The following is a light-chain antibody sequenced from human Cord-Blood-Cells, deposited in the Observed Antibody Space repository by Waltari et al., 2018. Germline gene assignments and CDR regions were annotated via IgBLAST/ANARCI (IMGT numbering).Light chain of an antibody. CDR3: QQYYSTPHT. CDR2: WAS. CDR1: QSVLYSSNNKNY. Sequence: DIVMIQYPDYMAVSLGERATINCKSSQSVLYSSNNKNYLAWYQQKPGQPPKLLIYWASTRESGVPDRFSGSGSGTDFTLTISSLQAEDVAVYYCQQYYSTPHTFGQGTKLEIK. J-gene: IGKJ2*01. V-gene: IGKV4-1*01.